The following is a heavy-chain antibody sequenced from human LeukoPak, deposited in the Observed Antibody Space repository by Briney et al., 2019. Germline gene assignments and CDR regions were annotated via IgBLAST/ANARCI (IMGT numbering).Heavy chain of an antibody. CDR3: ARGGYGPGSHYRY. D-gene: IGHD3-10*01. V-gene: IGHV4-34*01. CDR2: IYHTGST. Sequence: SETLSLTCAVNAGSFSGYYWIWIRQPPGMGLEWIGEIYHTGSTNYNPSLKSRVTISAEASKNQFSLRPNSVTAADTAVYYCARGGYGPGSHYRYWGQGALVTVSS. J-gene: IGHJ4*02. CDR1: AGSFSGYY.